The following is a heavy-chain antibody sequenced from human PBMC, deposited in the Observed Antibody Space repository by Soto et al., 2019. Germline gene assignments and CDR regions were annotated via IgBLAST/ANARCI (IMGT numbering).Heavy chain of an antibody. CDR1: GGSSRSYY. J-gene: IGHJ4*02. Sequence: SETLSLTCTVSGGSSRSYYWTWIRQPPGKGLEWIGYVYHTGNTDYNPSLKSRVTISVDTSKNQFSQRLSSVTAADTAVYYCARQSGRSFDSWGQGTLVTVSS. CDR2: VYHTGNT. CDR3: ARQSGRSFDS. V-gene: IGHV4-59*08. D-gene: IGHD3-10*01.